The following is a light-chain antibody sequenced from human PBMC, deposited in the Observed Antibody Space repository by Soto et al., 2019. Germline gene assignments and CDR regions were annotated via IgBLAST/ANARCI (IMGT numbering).Light chain of an antibody. Sequence: VLNQPLSVSGVPRQAGPISCTGNNNVVGGYNYVSWYQQHPGKAPKLMIFDVSERPSGVPDRFSGSKSGNTASLTISGLQAEDEADYYCCSYAGRDTYVFGTGTKVTVL. CDR3: CSYAGRDTYV. V-gene: IGLV2-11*01. CDR2: DVS. J-gene: IGLJ1*01. CDR1: NNVVGGYNY.